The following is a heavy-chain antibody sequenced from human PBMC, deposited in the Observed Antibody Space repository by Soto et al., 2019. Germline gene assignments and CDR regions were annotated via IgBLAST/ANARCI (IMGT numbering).Heavy chain of an antibody. V-gene: IGHV3-48*01. J-gene: IGHJ6*02. D-gene: IGHD6-13*01. Sequence: GGSLRLSCAASGFTFSSYSMNWVRQAPGKGLEWVSYISSSSSTIYYADSVKGRFTISRDNSKNTLYLQMGSLRAEDMAVYYCARDGRAAAGTYYYGMDVWGQGTTVTVSS. CDR3: ARDGRAAAGTYYYGMDV. CDR1: GFTFSSYS. CDR2: ISSSSSTI.